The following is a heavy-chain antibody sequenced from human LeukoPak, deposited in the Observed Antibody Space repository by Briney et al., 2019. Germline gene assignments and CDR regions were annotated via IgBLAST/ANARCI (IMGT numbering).Heavy chain of an antibody. V-gene: IGHV3-48*02. CDR3: ARDGAYYYDSSGYFALWYFDY. CDR2: ISSSSSTI. J-gene: IGHJ4*02. CDR1: GFTFSSYS. Sequence: PGGSLRLSCAASGFTFSSYSMNWVRQAPGKGLEWVSYISSSSSTIYYADSVKGRFTISRDNAKNSLYLQMNSLRDEDTAVYYCARDGAYYYDSSGYFALWYFDYWGQGTLVTVSS. D-gene: IGHD3-22*01.